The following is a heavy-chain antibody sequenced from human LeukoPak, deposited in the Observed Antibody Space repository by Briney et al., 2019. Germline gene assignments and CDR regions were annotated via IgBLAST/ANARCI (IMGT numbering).Heavy chain of an antibody. Sequence: SETLSLTCTVSGGSISSYYWSWIRQPPGKGLEWIAYIYYSGSTNYNPSLKSRVTISVDTSKNQFSLKLSSVTAADTAVYYCARGTTVVTPFLGAFDIWGQGTMVTVSS. CDR1: GGSISSYY. CDR2: IYYSGST. V-gene: IGHV4-59*01. CDR3: ARGTTVVTPFLGAFDI. J-gene: IGHJ3*02. D-gene: IGHD4-23*01.